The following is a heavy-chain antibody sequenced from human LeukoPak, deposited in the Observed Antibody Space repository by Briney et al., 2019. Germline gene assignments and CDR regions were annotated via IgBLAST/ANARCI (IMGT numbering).Heavy chain of an antibody. J-gene: IGHJ3*02. V-gene: IGHV4-34*01. CDR3: ARTIETYYDILTGYSDAFDI. CDR1: GGSFSGYY. D-gene: IGHD3-9*01. Sequence: SETLSLTCAVYGGSFSGYYWSWIRQPPGKGLEWIGEINHSGSTNYNPSLKSRVTISVDTSKNQFSLKLSSVTAADTAVYYCARTIETYYDILTGYSDAFDIWGQGTMVTVSS. CDR2: INHSGST.